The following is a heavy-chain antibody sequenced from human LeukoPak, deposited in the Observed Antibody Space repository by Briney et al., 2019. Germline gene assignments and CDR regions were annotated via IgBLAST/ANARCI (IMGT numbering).Heavy chain of an antibody. CDR1: GGSISSSSYY. J-gene: IGHJ3*02. CDR3: AGGGLGYSSTWYAAAIDI. D-gene: IGHD6-13*01. Sequence: PSETLSLTCTVSGGSISSSSYYWGWIRQPPGKGLEWIGSIYYSGSTYYNRSLKSRVTISVETSKNQFSLRLSSVTAADTAVYYCAGGGLGYSSTWYAAAIDIWGQGTMVTVSS. CDR2: IYYSGST. V-gene: IGHV4-39*07.